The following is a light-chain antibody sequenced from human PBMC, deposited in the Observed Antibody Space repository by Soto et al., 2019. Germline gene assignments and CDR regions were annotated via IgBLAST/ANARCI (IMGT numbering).Light chain of an antibody. CDR3: QQRSNWPPWT. CDR1: QSCSSY. Sequence: EIVLTHSPSTLSLSPGETATLSCRASQSCSSYLAWYQHKPGQAPRLLIYDASNRATGIPARFSGSGSWTAFTLTISSLEPEDFAGYDCQQRSNWPPWTFGQGTKVEIK. V-gene: IGKV3-11*01. J-gene: IGKJ1*01. CDR2: DAS.